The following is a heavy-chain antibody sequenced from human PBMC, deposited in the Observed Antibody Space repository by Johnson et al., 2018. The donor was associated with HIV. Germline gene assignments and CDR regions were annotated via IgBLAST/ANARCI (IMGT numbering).Heavy chain of an antibody. V-gene: IGHV3-15*01. CDR2: IKSKTDGGTT. D-gene: IGHD3-22*01. CDR1: GFTFSNAW. J-gene: IGHJ3*02. CDR3: TTVGSDSSGYYYEDAFDI. Sequence: VPLVESGGGLVKPGGSLRLSCAASGFTFSNAWMSWVRQAPGKGLEWVGRIKSKTDGGTTDYAAPVKGRFTISRDDSKNTLYLQMNSLKTEDTAVYYCTTVGSDSSGYYYEDAFDIWGQGTVVTVSS.